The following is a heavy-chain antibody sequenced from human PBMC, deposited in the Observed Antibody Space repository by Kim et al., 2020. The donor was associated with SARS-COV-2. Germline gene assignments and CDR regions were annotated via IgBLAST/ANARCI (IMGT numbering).Heavy chain of an antibody. Sequence: ASVKVSCKASGYTFTGYYMHWVRQAPGQGLEWMGWINPNSGGANYAQKFQGRVTMTRDTSISTAYMELSRLRSDDTAVYYCARDQSLRYLDWLSIGYYFGSWGQGTLLTVSS. D-gene: IGHD3-9*01. CDR2: INPNSGGA. CDR1: GYTFTGYY. CDR3: ARDQSLRYLDWLSIGYYFGS. V-gene: IGHV1-2*02. J-gene: IGHJ4*02.